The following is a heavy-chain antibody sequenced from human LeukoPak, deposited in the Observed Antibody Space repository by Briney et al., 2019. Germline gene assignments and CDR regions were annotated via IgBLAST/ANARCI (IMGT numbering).Heavy chain of an antibody. D-gene: IGHD3-16*01. V-gene: IGHV3-23*01. CDR2: ISGSGGST. J-gene: IGHJ4*02. CDR1: GFTFSSYA. Sequence: GGSLRLSCAASGFTFSSYAMSWVRQAPGKGLEWVSAISGSGGSTYYADSVKGRFTISRDNFKNTVYLQIDSLGVEDTAVYYCAKCMSATVVCLNFDCWGQGILVTVSS. CDR3: AKCMSATVVCLNFDC.